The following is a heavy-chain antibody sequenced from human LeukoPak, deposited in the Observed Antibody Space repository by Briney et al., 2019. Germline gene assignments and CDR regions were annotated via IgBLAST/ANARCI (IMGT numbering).Heavy chain of an antibody. CDR2: INAGNGNT. J-gene: IGHJ6*04. CDR3: ARDELVKEGGMDV. D-gene: IGHD3-10*01. Sequence: ASVKVSCKASGYTFTSYAMHWVRQAPGQGLEWMGWINAGNGNTKYSQTFQGRVTITRDNSASTAYMELSSLRSEDAAVYYCARDELVKEGGMDVWSKGTTVTVSS. CDR1: GYTFTSYA. V-gene: IGHV1-3*01.